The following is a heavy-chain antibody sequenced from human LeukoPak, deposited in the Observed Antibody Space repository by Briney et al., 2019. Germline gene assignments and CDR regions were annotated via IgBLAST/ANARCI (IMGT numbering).Heavy chain of an antibody. CDR2: IYYSGST. V-gene: IGHV4-59*01. CDR3: AREGSSGWYGHDY. Sequence: SETLSLTCTVSGGSISSYYWSWIRQPPGKGLEWIGYIYYSGSTNYNPSLKSRVTISVDTSKNQFSLKLSSVTAAGTAVYYCAREGSSGWYGHDYWGQGTLVTVSS. J-gene: IGHJ4*02. CDR1: GGSISSYY. D-gene: IGHD6-19*01.